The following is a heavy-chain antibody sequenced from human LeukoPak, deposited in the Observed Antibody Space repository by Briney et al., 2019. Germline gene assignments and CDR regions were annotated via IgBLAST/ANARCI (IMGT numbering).Heavy chain of an antibody. V-gene: IGHV4-59*01. CDR3: ARRGSSSGYFQH. Sequence: PSETLSLTCSVSGGSISSYYWSWIRQPPGKGLEWIGYIYYSGSTNYNPSLKSRVTISVDTSKNQFSLKLSSVTAADTAVYYCARRGSSSGYFQHWGQGTLVTVSS. D-gene: IGHD6-6*01. J-gene: IGHJ1*01. CDR1: GGSISSYY. CDR2: IYYSGST.